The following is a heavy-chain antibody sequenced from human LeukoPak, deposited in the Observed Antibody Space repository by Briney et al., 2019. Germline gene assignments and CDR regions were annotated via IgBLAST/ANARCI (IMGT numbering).Heavy chain of an antibody. Sequence: SQTLSLTCAISGDTVSSNSVTWNWIRQSPSRGLEWLGRTYYRSTWYNDYAVSVRGRITVNPDTSKNQFSLHLNSVTPEDTAVYYCARRLTQYDCFDPWGQGILVTVSS. CDR1: GDTVSSNSVT. D-gene: IGHD2-2*01. J-gene: IGHJ5*02. CDR3: ARRLTQYDCFDP. V-gene: IGHV6-1*01. CDR2: TYYRSTWYN.